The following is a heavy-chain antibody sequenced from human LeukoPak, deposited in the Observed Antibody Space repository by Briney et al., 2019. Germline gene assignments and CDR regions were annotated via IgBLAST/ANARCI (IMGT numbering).Heavy chain of an antibody. Sequence: QPGGSLRLSCEASGFSFSAAWMTWVRQAPGKGLKWVATIKNDGSDKYYVDSVKGRFTLSRDNAKNSVYLQMNSLRVEDTAVYYCVNLGYSDGGQGTLVTVSS. J-gene: IGHJ4*02. CDR1: GFSFSAAW. V-gene: IGHV3-7*01. CDR2: IKNDGSDK. CDR3: VNLGYSD. D-gene: IGHD5-12*01.